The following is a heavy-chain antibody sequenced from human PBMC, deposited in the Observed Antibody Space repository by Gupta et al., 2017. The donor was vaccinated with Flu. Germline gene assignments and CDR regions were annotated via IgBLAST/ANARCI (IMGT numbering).Heavy chain of an antibody. J-gene: IGHJ4*02. CDR3: ARDFCAGGCPPLVY. CDR2: MWYDVSHK. V-gene: IGHV3-33*01. D-gene: IGHD2-21*02. CDR1: GFIFSDYG. Sequence: QVQMVEFGGGVIQPGRSLRPSCEALGFIFSDYGMHCVRPSTGKGLEWLAIMWYDVSHKYYADSVKGRFTVSRDNAKNTLYLEMNSLRADDTAMYYCARDFCAGGCPPLVYWGQGTLVTVSS.